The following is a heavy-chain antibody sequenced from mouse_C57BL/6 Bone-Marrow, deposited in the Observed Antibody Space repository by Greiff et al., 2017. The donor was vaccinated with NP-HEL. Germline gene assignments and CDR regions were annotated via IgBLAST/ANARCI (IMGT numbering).Heavy chain of an antibody. D-gene: IGHD1-1*01. J-gene: IGHJ1*03. CDR3: ARHYYYGTRYFDV. Sequence: EVKLVESGGGLVQPGGSLKLSCAASGFTFSDYYMYWVRQTPEKRLEWVAYISNGGGSTYYPDTVKGRFTISRDNAKNTLYLQMSRLKSEDTAMYYCARHYYYGTRYFDVWGTGTTVTVSS. V-gene: IGHV5-12*01. CDR2: ISNGGGST. CDR1: GFTFSDYY.